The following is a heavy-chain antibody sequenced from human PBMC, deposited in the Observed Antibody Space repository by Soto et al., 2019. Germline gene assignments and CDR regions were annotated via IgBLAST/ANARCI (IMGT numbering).Heavy chain of an antibody. V-gene: IGHV4-39*01. CDR1: GGSISSSSYY. D-gene: IGHD2-15*01. J-gene: IGHJ4*02. Sequence: QLQLQESGPGLVKPSETLSLTCTVSGGSISSSSYYWGWIRQPPGKGLEWIGSIYYSGSTYYNPSLKSRVTISVDTSKNQFSLKLSSVTAADTAVYYCATPGSSYVGAYWDWGQGTLVTVSS. CDR3: ATPGSSYVGAYWD. CDR2: IYYSGST.